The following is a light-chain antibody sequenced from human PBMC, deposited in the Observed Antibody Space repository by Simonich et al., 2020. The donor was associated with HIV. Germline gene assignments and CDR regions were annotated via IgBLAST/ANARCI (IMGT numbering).Light chain of an antibody. CDR3: QSYDSNNHWV. Sequence: NFMLTQPHSVSESPGKTVTISCTRSSGNIASNYVKWYQQRPGSGPTTVIYDENQRPSGVPDRFSGSIDSSSNSASLTISGLKTEDEADYFCQSYDSNNHWVFGGGTKLTVL. CDR2: DEN. V-gene: IGLV6-57*03. CDR1: SGNIASNY. J-gene: IGLJ3*02.